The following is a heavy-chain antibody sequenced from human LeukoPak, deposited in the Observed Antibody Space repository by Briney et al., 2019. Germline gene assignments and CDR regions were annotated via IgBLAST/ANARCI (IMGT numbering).Heavy chain of an antibody. V-gene: IGHV4-34*01. CDR3: ARARGYSYGYYYYYMDV. CDR2: INHSGST. J-gene: IGHJ6*03. Sequence: SETLSLTCAVYGGSFSGYYWSWIRQPPGKGLEWIGEINHSGSTNYNPSLKSRVTISVDTSKNQFSLKLSSVTAADTAVYYCARARGYSYGYYYYYMDVWGKGITVTVSS. D-gene: IGHD5-18*01. CDR1: GGSFSGYY.